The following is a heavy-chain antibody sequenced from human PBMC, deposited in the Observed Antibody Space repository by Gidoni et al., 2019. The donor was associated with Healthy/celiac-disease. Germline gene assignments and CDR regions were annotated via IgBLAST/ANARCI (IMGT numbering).Heavy chain of an antibody. D-gene: IGHD2-21*02. Sequence: EVQLVASGGGLVKPGGSLRLSCAASGLTFSSYSMNWVRQAPGKGLEWVSSISSSSSYIYYADSVKGRFTISRDNAKNSLYLQMNSLRAEDTAVYYCARDPSPTYCGGDCYTDYWGQGTLVTVSS. V-gene: IGHV3-21*01. CDR1: GLTFSSYS. J-gene: IGHJ4*02. CDR3: ARDPSPTYCGGDCYTDY. CDR2: ISSSSSYI.